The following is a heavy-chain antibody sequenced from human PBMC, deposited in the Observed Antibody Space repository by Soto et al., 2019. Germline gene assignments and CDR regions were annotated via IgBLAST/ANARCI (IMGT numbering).Heavy chain of an antibody. V-gene: IGHV1-69*10. D-gene: IGHD2-2*01. CDR1: GGTFSSYA. CDR2: IIPIFGIA. CDR3: ARGVVVVPAAPYYYYMDV. Sequence: ASVKVSCKAAGGTFSSYAISWVRQAPGQGLEWMGGIIPIFGIANYVQKFQGRVWITADKSTSTAYMELSCLRSEDTAVYYCARGVVVVPAAPYYYYMDVWGKGTTVTVSS. J-gene: IGHJ6*03.